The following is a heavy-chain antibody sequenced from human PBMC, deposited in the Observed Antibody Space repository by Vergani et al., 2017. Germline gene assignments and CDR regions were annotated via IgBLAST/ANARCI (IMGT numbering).Heavy chain of an antibody. J-gene: IGHJ4*02. Sequence: QVQLQESGPGLVKPSETLSLSCIISGGSISTFYWSWIRQPPGKGLEWIGYIYYSGSTNYNPSLKSRVTISVDTSKNQFSLKLSSVTAADTAVYYCARYPLRYYFDYWGQGTLVTVSS. CDR1: GGSISTFY. V-gene: IGHV4-59*01. CDR3: ARYPLRYYFDY. D-gene: IGHD4-17*01. CDR2: IYYSGST.